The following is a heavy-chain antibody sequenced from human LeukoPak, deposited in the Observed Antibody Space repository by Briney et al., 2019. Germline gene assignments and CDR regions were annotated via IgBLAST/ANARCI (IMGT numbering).Heavy chain of an antibody. Sequence: GGSLRLSCAASGFTFSSYAMSWVRQAPGKGLEWVSAISGSGGSTYYADSVKGRFTISRDNSKNTLYLQMNSLRAEDTAVYYCARVTPEYVTIFGVVIKRDYYYMDVWGKGTTVTVSS. CDR3: ARVTPEYVTIFGVVIKRDYYYMDV. D-gene: IGHD3-3*01. CDR1: GFTFSSYA. J-gene: IGHJ6*03. V-gene: IGHV3-23*01. CDR2: ISGSGGST.